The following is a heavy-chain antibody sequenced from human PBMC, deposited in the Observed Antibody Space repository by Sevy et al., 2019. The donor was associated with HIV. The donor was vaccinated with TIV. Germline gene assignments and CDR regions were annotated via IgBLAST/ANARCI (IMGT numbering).Heavy chain of an antibody. Sequence: ASVKVSCKVSGYRLIEVSMHWVRQAPGKGLEWMGHLDPEDGETIYAQNFQGRVTMTEDTSTDTAYMEVSSLRSEDTAVYYCAADRGEDYCSGNSCQRHYYYGLDVWGQGTTVTVPS. CDR1: GYRLIEVS. CDR2: LDPEDGET. J-gene: IGHJ6*02. CDR3: AADRGEDYCSGNSCQRHYYYGLDV. V-gene: IGHV1-24*01. D-gene: IGHD2-15*01.